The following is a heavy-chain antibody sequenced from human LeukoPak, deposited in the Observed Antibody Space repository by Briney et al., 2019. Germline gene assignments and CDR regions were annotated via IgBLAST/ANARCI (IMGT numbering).Heavy chain of an antibody. J-gene: IGHJ4*01. V-gene: IGHV1-2*02. CDR2: INANTGVT. Sequence: ASMKVSCKTSGFTFTGHYMHWLRQAPGQGLEWMGWINANTGVTHYAVKFQGRVTITRDTSISTVYMELRSLRSDDTAVYFCAKNGRVRRVVKDLFESWGQGTLVTVSS. CDR1: GFTFTGHY. CDR3: AKNGRVRRVVKDLFES. D-gene: IGHD3-10*01.